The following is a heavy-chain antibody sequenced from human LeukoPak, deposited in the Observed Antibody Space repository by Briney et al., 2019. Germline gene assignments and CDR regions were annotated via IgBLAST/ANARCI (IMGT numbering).Heavy chain of an antibody. D-gene: IGHD3-9*01. Sequence: SETLSLTCTVSGGSISSYYWSRIRQPPGKGLEWIGYIYYSGSTNYNPSLKSRVTISVDTSKNQFSLKLSSVTAADTAVYYCARVPTRRYFDWFFDYWGQGTLVTVSS. CDR3: ARVPTRRYFDWFFDY. J-gene: IGHJ4*02. CDR1: GGSISSYY. CDR2: IYYSGST. V-gene: IGHV4-59*01.